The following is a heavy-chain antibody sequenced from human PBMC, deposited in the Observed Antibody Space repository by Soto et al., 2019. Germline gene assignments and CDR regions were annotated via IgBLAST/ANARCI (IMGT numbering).Heavy chain of an antibody. D-gene: IGHD4-17*01. CDR2: IYSGGST. CDR1: GFTVSSNY. Sequence: GGSLRLSCAASGFTVSSNYMSWVRQAPGKGLEWVSVIYSGGSTYYADSVKGRFTISRDNSKNTLYLQMNSLRAEDTAVYYCARASNDPPDYGDYVDLPGGWFDPWGQGTLVTVSS. J-gene: IGHJ5*02. CDR3: ARASNDPPDYGDYVDLPGGWFDP. V-gene: IGHV3-66*01.